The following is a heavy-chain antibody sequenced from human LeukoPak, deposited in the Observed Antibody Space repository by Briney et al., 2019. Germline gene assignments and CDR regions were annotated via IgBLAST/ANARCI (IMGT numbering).Heavy chain of an antibody. J-gene: IGHJ4*02. CDR1: GFTFNDYG. V-gene: IGHV3-20*04. CDR3: GRDLSGWYGPDY. Sequence: PGGSLRLSCAASGFTFNDYGMSWVRQAPGKGLEWVSGINWNGGRTGYADSMKGRFIISRDNAKNSLYLQMDSLRAEDTALYYCGRDLSGWYGPDYWGQGTLVTVSS. D-gene: IGHD6-19*01. CDR2: INWNGGRT.